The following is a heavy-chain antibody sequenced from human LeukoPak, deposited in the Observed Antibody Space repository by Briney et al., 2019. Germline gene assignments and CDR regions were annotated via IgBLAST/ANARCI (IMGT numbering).Heavy chain of an antibody. Sequence: GGSLRLSCVASGFPFSSYWMTWVRQAPGKGLEWVANIKQDGSKKSYVDSVKGRFTISRDNAKNSLYLQMNSLRAEDTAVFYCARDQYDTWSRRGNFDSWGQGTLVIVSS. CDR3: ARDQYDTWSRRGNFDS. CDR1: GFPFSSYW. CDR2: IKQDGSKK. D-gene: IGHD3-3*01. J-gene: IGHJ4*02. V-gene: IGHV3-7*03.